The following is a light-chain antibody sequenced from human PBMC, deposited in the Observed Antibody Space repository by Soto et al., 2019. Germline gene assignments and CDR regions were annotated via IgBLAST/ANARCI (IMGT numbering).Light chain of an antibody. Sequence: EIVMTQSPGTLSLSPGERATLSCRASQSVSSSYLAWYQQKPGQAPRLLIYGASSRATGFPDRFSGSGSGTDFTLTISSLEPEDFAVYYCQQRSNWPPVTFGQGTRLEIK. CDR2: GAS. J-gene: IGKJ5*01. CDR1: QSVSSSY. V-gene: IGKV3D-20*02. CDR3: QQRSNWPPVT.